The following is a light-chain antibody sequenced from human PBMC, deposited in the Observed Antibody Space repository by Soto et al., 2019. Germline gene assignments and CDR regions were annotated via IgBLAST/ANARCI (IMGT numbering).Light chain of an antibody. CDR1: QSVSSAN. CDR3: HQYGNSPQT. J-gene: IGKJ1*01. V-gene: IGKV3-20*01. Sequence: EIVLTQSPGTLSLSPGEMANLSCRASQSVSSANFAWYQQKPGQAPRLIIYGASSRATGIPDRFSGSGSGTVFTLTINILEPDDVAVYYCHQYGNSPQTLGQGTKVDIK. CDR2: GAS.